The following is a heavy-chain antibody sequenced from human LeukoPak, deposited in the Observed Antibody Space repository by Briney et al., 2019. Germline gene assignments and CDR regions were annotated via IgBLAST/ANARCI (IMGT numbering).Heavy chain of an antibody. Sequence: SETLSLTCTVSVGSISSYYWSWIRQPPGKGLEWIGYIYYSGSTNYNPSLKSRVTISVDTSKNQFSLKLSSVTAADTAVYYCARVLVRYSSGWYHLPDYWGQGTLVTVSS. V-gene: IGHV4-59*12. CDR1: VGSISSYY. J-gene: IGHJ4*02. CDR2: IYYSGST. CDR3: ARVLVRYSSGWYHLPDY. D-gene: IGHD6-19*01.